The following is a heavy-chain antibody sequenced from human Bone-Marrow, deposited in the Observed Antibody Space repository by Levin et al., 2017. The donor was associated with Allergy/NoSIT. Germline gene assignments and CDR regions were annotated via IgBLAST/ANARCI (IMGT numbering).Heavy chain of an antibody. D-gene: IGHD6-19*01. CDR3: ARTSSTVGGRLYFDY. CDR1: GFSLTSSGMS. V-gene: IGHV2-70*04. CDR2: IDWDDDK. J-gene: IGHJ4*02. Sequence: KVSGPTLVKPTQTLTLTCTFSGFSLTSSGMSVTWIRQPPGKALEWLARIDWDDDKFYSTSLTTRLTISKDTSKNQVVLKMTNMDPVDTATYYCARTSSTVGGRLYFDYWGQGTLVTVSS.